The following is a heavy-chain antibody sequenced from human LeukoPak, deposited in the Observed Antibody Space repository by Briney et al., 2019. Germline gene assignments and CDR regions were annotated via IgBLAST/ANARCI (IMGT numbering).Heavy chain of an antibody. V-gene: IGHV4-4*07. CDR3: ANDGPLGSDY. J-gene: IGHJ4*02. D-gene: IGHD3-10*01. CDR2: IFASGTT. Sequence: PSETLSLTCTVSGGSINTYYWSWIRQPAGKGLEWVGRIFASGTTNYNPSLGSRVAMSIDTSKNQFSLNLTSVTAADTAMYYCANDGPLGSDYWGQGTLVTVSS. CDR1: GGSINTYY.